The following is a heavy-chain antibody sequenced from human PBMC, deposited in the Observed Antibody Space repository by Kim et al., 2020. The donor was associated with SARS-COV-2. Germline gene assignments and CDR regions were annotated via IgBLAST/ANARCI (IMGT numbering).Heavy chain of an antibody. V-gene: IGHV4-4*02. CDR2: IYHSGST. Sequence: SETPSLTCAVSGGSISSSNWWSWVRQPPGKGLEWIGEIYHSGSTNYNPSLKSRVTISVDKSKNQFSLKLSSVTAADTAVYYCARETRPVSEGFDPWGQGTLVTVSS. D-gene: IGHD3-16*02. J-gene: IGHJ5*02. CDR3: ARETRPVSEGFDP. CDR1: GGSISSSNW.